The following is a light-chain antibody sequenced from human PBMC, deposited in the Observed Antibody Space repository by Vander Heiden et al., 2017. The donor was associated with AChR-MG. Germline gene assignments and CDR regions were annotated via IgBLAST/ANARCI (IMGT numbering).Light chain of an antibody. V-gene: IGKV3-20*01. CDR1: QSVNSAY. CDR3: QQYGSSHWT. Sequence: EIVLTQSPGTLSLSPGERATLSCRASQSVNSAYLAWYQQKPGQAPRLLICGASSRATGIPDRFSGSGFGTDFTLTISRLEPEYFAVYYCQQYGSSHWTFGQGTKVEIK. CDR2: GAS. J-gene: IGKJ1*01.